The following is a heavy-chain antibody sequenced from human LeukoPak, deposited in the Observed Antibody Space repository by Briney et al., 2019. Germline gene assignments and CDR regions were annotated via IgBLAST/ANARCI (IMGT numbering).Heavy chain of an antibody. CDR3: ARDHTPYYDILTGYPEGYFDL. V-gene: IGHV3-21*01. J-gene: IGHJ2*01. CDR2: ISSSSSYI. CDR1: GFTFSSYA. Sequence: GGSLRLSCAASGFTFSSYAMSWVRQAPGKGLEWVSSISSSSSYIYYADSVKGRFTISRDNAKNSLYLQMNSLRAEDTAVYYCARDHTPYYDILTGYPEGYFDLWGRGTLVTVSS. D-gene: IGHD3-9*01.